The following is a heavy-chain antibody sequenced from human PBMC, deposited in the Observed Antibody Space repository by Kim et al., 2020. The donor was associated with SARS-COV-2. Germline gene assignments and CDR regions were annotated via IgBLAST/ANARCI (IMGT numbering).Heavy chain of an antibody. CDR3: ATRLLYFES. CDR2: GGT. V-gene: IGHV3-23*01. D-gene: IGHD1-26*01. Sequence: GGTHYAASVKGRFTISRDDSKNMLSLQMNTLRAEDTAVYYCATRLLYFESWGQGTLVTVSS. J-gene: IGHJ4*02.